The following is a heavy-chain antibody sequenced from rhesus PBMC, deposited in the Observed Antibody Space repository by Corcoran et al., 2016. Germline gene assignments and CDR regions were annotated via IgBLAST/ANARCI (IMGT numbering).Heavy chain of an antibody. Sequence: EVQLVQSGAEVKKPGASVKISCKASGYTFTDHYLHWVRQAPGKGLEWMGRVDPENGEEIHPQKYQDRVTITAYTSKDTAYMVLSSLRSEDTAVYYCATDQGGRTTGGKSIWYFDLWGPGTPITISS. D-gene: IGHD1-44*01. CDR3: ATDQGGRTTGGKSIWYFDL. CDR1: GYTFTDHY. CDR2: VDPENGEE. J-gene: IGHJ2*01. V-gene: IGHV1-111*02.